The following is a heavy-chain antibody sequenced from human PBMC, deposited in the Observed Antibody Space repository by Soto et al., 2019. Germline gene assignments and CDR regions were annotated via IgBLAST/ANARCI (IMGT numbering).Heavy chain of an antibody. CDR2: IIPVFGTA. D-gene: IGHD3-22*01. Sequence: SVKVSCKASGGTFSSYAIDWVRQAPGQGLEWMGGIIPVFGTANYAQKFQGRVTITADESTSTAYMELRSLRSEDTAVYYCARGVHYDSSGYYYFYWGQGTLVTVTS. V-gene: IGHV1-69*13. CDR1: GGTFSSYA. J-gene: IGHJ4*02. CDR3: ARGVHYDSSGYYYFY.